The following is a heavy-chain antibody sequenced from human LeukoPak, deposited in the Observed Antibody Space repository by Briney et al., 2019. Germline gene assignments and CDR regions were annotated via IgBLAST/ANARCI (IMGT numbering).Heavy chain of an antibody. CDR1: GFTFSSTA. J-gene: IGHJ4*02. D-gene: IGHD3-10*01. CDR3: ARDGGSGILD. CDR2: ISSNGSPI. V-gene: IGHV3-48*03. Sequence: PGGSLRLSCAASGFTFSSTAMSWVRQAPGKGLEWVSYISSNGSPIFYADSVKGRFTISRDNAKNSLSLLMNSLRAEDTAVYYCARDGGSGILDWGQGTLVTVSS.